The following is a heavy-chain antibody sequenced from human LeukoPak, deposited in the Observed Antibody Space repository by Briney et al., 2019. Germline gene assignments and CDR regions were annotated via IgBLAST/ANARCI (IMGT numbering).Heavy chain of an antibody. CDR1: GGSFSGYY. CDR2: INHSGST. D-gene: IGHD6-13*01. V-gene: IGHV4-34*01. J-gene: IGHJ4*02. CDR3: ARGRRPLIAAAFDY. Sequence: SETLSLTCAVYGGSFSGYYWSWIRQPPGKGLEWIGEINHSGSTNYNPSLKSRVTISVDTSKNQFSLKLSSVTAADTAVYYCARGRRPLIAAAFDYRGQGTLVTVSS.